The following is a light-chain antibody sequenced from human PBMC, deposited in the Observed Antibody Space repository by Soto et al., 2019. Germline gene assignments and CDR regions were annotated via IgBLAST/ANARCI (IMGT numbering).Light chain of an antibody. CDR3: QQYGSSIT. CDR1: QSISGTY. J-gene: IGKJ5*01. Sequence: DIVLTQSPGTLSLASGERATLSCRTSQSISGTYLAWYQQKPGQAPRLLIYSESTRATGIPDRFSGSGSGTDFTLTISRLEPEDFAVYYCQQYGSSITFGQGTRLEI. V-gene: IGKV3-20*01. CDR2: SES.